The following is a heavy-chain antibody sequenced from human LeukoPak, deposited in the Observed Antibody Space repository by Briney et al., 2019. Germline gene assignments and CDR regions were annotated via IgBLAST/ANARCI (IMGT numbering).Heavy chain of an antibody. CDR1: GYTFTGYF. CDR3: ASRGGSGKYDFDF. D-gene: IGHD3-10*01. J-gene: IGHJ4*02. CDR2: INPNSGDT. V-gene: IGHV1-2*02. Sequence: ASVKVSCKASGYTFTGYFMHWVRQAPGQGLERMGWINPNSGDTNYAQKFQGRVTLTRDTSISTAYMELSSLRYDDTAVYYCASRGGSGKYDFDFWGQGTQVTVSS.